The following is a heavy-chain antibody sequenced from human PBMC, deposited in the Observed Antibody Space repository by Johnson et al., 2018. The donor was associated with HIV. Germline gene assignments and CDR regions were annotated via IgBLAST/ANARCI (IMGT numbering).Heavy chain of an antibody. CDR2: ISYDGSNK. D-gene: IGHD3-22*01. Sequence: QVQLVESGGGVVQPGRSLRLSCAASGFTFSSYAMHWVRQAPGKGLEWVAVISYDGSNKYYADSVKGRFTISRDNSKNTLYLQMNSLRAEDTALYYCARERNMIVVDDDAFDIWGQGTMVTVSS. V-gene: IGHV3-30-3*01. CDR3: ARERNMIVVDDDAFDI. J-gene: IGHJ3*02. CDR1: GFTFSSYA.